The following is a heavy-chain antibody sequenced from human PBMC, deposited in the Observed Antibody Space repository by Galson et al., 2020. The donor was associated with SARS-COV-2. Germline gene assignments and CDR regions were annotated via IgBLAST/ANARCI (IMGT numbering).Heavy chain of an antibody. CDR2: ISYDGSNK. CDR1: GFTFSSYA. Sequence: GESLKISCAASGFTFSSYAMHWVRQAPGKGLEWVAVISYDGSNKYYADSVKGRFTISRDNSKNTLYLQMNSLRAEDTAVYYCARARRHYYDSSGYYTGMAFDIWGQGTMVTVSS. J-gene: IGHJ3*02. V-gene: IGHV3-30*04. D-gene: IGHD3-22*01. CDR3: ARARRHYYDSSGYYTGMAFDI.